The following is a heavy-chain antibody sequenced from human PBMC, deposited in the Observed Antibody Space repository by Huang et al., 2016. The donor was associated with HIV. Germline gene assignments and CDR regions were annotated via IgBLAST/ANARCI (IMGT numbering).Heavy chain of an antibody. J-gene: IGHJ4*02. Sequence: EVQLVESGGGLVQPGGSLRLSCAASGFSISSYWMHWVGQAPGKGLVWVSRIKSDGSSTSYAGSVKGRFTISRDNAKNTLYLQMNSLRAEDTAVYYCARDPRIQSWLNFFDYWGQGTLVSVSS. CDR3: ARDPRIQSWLNFFDY. D-gene: IGHD3-22*01. CDR1: GFSISSYW. V-gene: IGHV3-74*01. CDR2: IKSDGSST.